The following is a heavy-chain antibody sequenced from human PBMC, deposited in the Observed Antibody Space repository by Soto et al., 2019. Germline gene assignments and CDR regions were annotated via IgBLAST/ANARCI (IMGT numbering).Heavy chain of an antibody. V-gene: IGHV6-1*01. J-gene: IGHJ6*02. CDR3: ARADGYSYGEGEWGMDV. D-gene: IGHD5-18*01. Sequence: PTLSLPCAISGDSVSSNSAAWNWIRQSPSRGLEWLGRTYYRSKWDNDYAVSVKSRITINPDTSKNQFSLQLNSVTPEDTAVYYCARADGYSYGEGEWGMDVWGQGTTVTVS. CDR1: GDSVSSNSAA. CDR2: TYYRSKWDN.